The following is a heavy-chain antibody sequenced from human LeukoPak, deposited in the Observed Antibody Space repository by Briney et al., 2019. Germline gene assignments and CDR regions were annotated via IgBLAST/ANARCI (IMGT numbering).Heavy chain of an antibody. Sequence: GGSLRPSCAASGFTFSRYDMHWVRQATGKGLEWVSAIGTAGDTYYPGSVKGRFTISRENAKNSLYLQMNSLRDGDTAVYYCARATRGLDVWGQGTTVTVSS. V-gene: IGHV3-13*01. J-gene: IGHJ6*02. CDR1: GFTFSRYD. CDR3: ARATRGLDV. CDR2: IGTAGDT.